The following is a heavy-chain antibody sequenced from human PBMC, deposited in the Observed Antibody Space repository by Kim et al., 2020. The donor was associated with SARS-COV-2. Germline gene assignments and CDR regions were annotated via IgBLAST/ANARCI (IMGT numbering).Heavy chain of an antibody. D-gene: IGHD3-22*01. J-gene: IGHJ2*01. V-gene: IGHV4-61*07. Sequence: SRVTISVDTSKNQFSLKLSSVTAADTAVYYCATLKYYYDSSGTQVRYFDLWGRGTLVTVSS. CDR3: ATLKYYYDSSGTQVRYFDL.